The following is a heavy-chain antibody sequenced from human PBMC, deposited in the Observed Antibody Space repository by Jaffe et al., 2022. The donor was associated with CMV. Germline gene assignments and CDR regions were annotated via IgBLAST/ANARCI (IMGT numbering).Heavy chain of an antibody. CDR3: AKGSSGMDV. CDR1: GLTFGSYP. Sequence: EVQLLESGGGLVQPGGSLRLSCVASGLTFGSYPMSWVRQAPGKGLEWVSTIGPSGSTTYYADSVKGRFTISRDNSKSTLYLQMNSLRAEDTAVYYCAKGSSGMDVWGQGTTVTVSS. CDR2: IGPSGSTT. J-gene: IGHJ6*02. V-gene: IGHV3-23*01.